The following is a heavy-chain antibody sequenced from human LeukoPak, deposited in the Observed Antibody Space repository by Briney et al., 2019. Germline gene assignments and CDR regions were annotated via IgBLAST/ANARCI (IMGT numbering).Heavy chain of an antibody. CDR2: TNHSGST. Sequence: SETLSLTCAVYGGSFSGYYWSWIRQPPGKGLEWIGETNHSGSTNYNPSLKSRVTISVDTSKNQFSLKLSSVTAADTAVYYCARGLFFYGSGSYWDNYFDYWGQGTLVTVSS. V-gene: IGHV4-34*01. CDR3: ARGLFFYGSGSYWDNYFDY. CDR1: GGSFSGYY. J-gene: IGHJ4*02. D-gene: IGHD3-10*01.